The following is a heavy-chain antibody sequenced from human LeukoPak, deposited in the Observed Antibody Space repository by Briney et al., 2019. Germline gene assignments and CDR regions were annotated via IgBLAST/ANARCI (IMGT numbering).Heavy chain of an antibody. D-gene: IGHD3-10*01. V-gene: IGHV4-59*08. J-gene: IGHJ5*02. CDR1: GGSISSYY. Sequence: SETLSLTRTVSGGSISSYYWSWIRQPPGKGLEWIGYIYYSGSTNYNPSLKSRVTISLDTSKNQFSLKLSSVTAADTAVYYCARGSLAAAGSTPNWFDPWGQGTLVTVSS. CDR3: ARGSLAAAGSTPNWFDP. CDR2: IYYSGST.